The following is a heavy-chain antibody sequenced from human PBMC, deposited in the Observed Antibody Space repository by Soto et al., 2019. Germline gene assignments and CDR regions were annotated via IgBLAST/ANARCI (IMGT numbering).Heavy chain of an antibody. J-gene: IGHJ6*02. V-gene: IGHV1-3*01. CDR2: INADNGDT. Sequence: QVQLVQSGAEVKKPGASVKVSCKASAYTLTSYGMPWVRQAAGERLEWMAWINADNGDTKYSQKFQGRVTITSDTSASTAYMELSGLTSEDTAVYYCARDSWITTKRMDVWGQGTTVTVSS. D-gene: IGHD1-1*01. CDR3: ARDSWITTKRMDV. CDR1: AYTLTSYG.